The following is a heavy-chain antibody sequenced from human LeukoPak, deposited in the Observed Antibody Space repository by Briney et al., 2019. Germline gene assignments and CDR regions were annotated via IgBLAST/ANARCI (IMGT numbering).Heavy chain of an antibody. Sequence: GGSLRLSCTTSGFTFTNYGINWVRQAPGKGLEWVAAIWYDGSKTSYTDSVKGRFTVSRENAKNSLFLQMNSLRAGDTAVYYCARDRYGMDVWGRGTTVTVSS. D-gene: IGHD1-14*01. CDR3: ARDRYGMDV. CDR1: GFTFTNYG. V-gene: IGHV3-33*01. J-gene: IGHJ6*02. CDR2: IWYDGSKT.